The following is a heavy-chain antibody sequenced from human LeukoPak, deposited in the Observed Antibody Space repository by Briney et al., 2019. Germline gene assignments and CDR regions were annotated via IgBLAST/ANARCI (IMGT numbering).Heavy chain of an antibody. CDR2: IKQDGSEI. V-gene: IGHV3-7*01. D-gene: IGHD3-10*01. CDR3: AREDYYGSGRGSYYYYGMDV. J-gene: IGHJ6*02. Sequence: PGGSLRLSCEPSGFSFSTYWMSWVRQAPGKGLEWVATIKQDGSEIYYVDSVKGRFTISRDNAKNSLYLQMNSLRAEDTAVYYCAREDYYGSGRGSYYYYGMDVWGQGTTVTVSS. CDR1: GFSFSTYW.